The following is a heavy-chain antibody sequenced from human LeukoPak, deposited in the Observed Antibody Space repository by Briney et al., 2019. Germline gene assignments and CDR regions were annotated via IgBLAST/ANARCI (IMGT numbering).Heavy chain of an antibody. D-gene: IGHD4-4*01. CDR3: AKDQSYSQYVNYYNGMNV. V-gene: IGHV3-23*01. CDR2: ISGSGRTT. CDR1: GFMFTSFA. J-gene: IGHJ6*02. Sequence: GGSLRLSCAASGFMFTSFAMSWVRQAPGKGLEWISPISGSGRTTYYADSVKGRFTISRDNSKSTLYLQMNSLRAGDTAVYYCAKDQSYSQYVNYYNGMNVWGQGATVTVSS.